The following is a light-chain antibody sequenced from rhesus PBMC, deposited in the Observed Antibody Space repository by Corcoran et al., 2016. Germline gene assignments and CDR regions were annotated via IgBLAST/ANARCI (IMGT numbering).Light chain of an antibody. V-gene: IGKV2S9*01. J-gene: IGKJ1*01. CDR1: PSLVHSDGKTY. CDR3: VQTTHWPRT. Sequence: DVVMIQSPLSLPVTPGQPASISCRSSPSLVHSDGKTYLIWLQQKPGQPPRRLIYQVSNRDSGVPDRFRGSGAGTDCTLTISRVEAEDVGVYSCVQTTHWPRTFGQGTKVEIK. CDR2: QVS.